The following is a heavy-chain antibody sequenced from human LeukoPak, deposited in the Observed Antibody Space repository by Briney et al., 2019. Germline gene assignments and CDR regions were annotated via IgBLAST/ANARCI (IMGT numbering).Heavy chain of an antibody. CDR2: VYYIVGT. V-gene: IGHV4-59*08. J-gene: IGHJ5*02. CDR3: ARSEYNWFDP. Sequence: PSETLSLTCTVSGGSISSYCWSWIRQPPGKGLEWIGYVYYIVGTNYNPSLKSRVTISVDTSKNQFSLKLSSVTAADTAVYYCARSEYNWFDPWGQGTLVTVSS. D-gene: IGHD3-10*01. CDR1: GGSISSYC.